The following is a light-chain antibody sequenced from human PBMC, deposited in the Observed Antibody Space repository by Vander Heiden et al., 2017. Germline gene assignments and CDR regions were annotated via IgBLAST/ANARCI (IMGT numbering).Light chain of an antibody. V-gene: IGLV3-25*03. Sequence: SYELTQPPSVSVSPGQTARITCSGDALPKQYAYWYQQKPGQAPVLVIYNDSERRSGIHERFSGSSSGTTVTFTTSGVQAEDEADYYCQSADSSGTYEVFGGGTKLTVL. CDR3: QSADSSGTYEV. CDR2: NDS. J-gene: IGLJ3*02. CDR1: ALPKQY.